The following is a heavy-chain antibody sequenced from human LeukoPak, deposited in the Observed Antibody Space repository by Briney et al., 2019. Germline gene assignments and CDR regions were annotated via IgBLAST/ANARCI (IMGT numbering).Heavy chain of an antibody. D-gene: IGHD1-26*01. Sequence: SETLSLTCSVSGGSISSYYWSWIRQPPGKGLEWIGEINHSGTTNYNPSLKSRVTISIDTSKNQFSLKLSSVTAADTAVYYCARHGVGAAGYWGQGTLVTVSS. CDR2: INHSGTT. J-gene: IGHJ4*02. V-gene: IGHV4-34*01. CDR3: ARHGVGAAGY. CDR1: GGSISSYY.